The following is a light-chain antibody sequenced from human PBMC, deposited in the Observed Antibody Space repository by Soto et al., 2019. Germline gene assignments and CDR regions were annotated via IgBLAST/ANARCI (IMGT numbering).Light chain of an antibody. J-gene: IGKJ2*01. Sequence: EIVLTQSPGTLSLSPGERATLSCRASQSVITSYLAWYQQKPGQAPGLLIYGVSTRATGIPDMFSGSGSGTDFTLTISRLEPEDFAEYYCQHYGTSPPMYTFGQGTKLEIK. CDR2: GVS. CDR1: QSVITSY. CDR3: QHYGTSPPMYT. V-gene: IGKV3-20*01.